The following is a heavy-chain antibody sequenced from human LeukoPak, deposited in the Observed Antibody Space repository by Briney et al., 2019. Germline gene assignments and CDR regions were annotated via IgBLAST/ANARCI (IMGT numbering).Heavy chain of an antibody. J-gene: IGHJ6*04. Sequence: GGSLKLSCAASGFTFSSYEMNWVRQAPGKGLEWVSYISSSGSTIYYADSVKGRFTISSDNAKNSLYLQMNSLRAEDTAVYYCAELGITMIGGVWGKGTTVTISS. D-gene: IGHD3-10*02. CDR1: GFTFSSYE. CDR3: AELGITMIGGV. V-gene: IGHV3-48*03. CDR2: ISSSGSTI.